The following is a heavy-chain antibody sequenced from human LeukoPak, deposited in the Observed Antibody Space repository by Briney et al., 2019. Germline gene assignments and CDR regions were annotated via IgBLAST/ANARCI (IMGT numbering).Heavy chain of an antibody. CDR2: IKEDGSRQ. V-gene: IGHV3-7*01. CDR1: GFTFSTYW. Sequence: GGSLRLSCAASGFTFSTYWMSWVRQTPGKGLEWVAIIKEDGSRQYYVDSVKGRFTISRDNAKNSLYLQMNSLRVEDTAVYYCARDGGGYDSWGQGTLVTVSS. CDR3: ARDGGGYDS. D-gene: IGHD5-24*01. J-gene: IGHJ5*01.